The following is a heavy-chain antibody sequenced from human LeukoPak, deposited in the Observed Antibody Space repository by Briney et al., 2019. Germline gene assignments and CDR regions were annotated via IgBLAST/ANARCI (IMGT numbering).Heavy chain of an antibody. Sequence: GGSLRLSCAASGFTFSTYSMNWVRQAPGKGLEWVSSISSSSSYIYYADSMKGRFTISRDNAKNSLYLQMNSLRAEDTAVYYCAREWNDFWSGKSFDYWGQGTLVTVSS. CDR2: ISSSSSYI. V-gene: IGHV3-21*01. D-gene: IGHD3-3*01. CDR1: GFTFSTYS. J-gene: IGHJ4*02. CDR3: AREWNDFWSGKSFDY.